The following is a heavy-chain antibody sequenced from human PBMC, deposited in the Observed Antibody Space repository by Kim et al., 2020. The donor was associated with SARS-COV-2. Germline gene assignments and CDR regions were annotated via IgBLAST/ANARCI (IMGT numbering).Heavy chain of an antibody. CDR1: GGSISSGSYY. CDR3: ARDPDLLDAFDI. CDR2: IYTSGST. Sequence: SETLSLTCTVSGGSISSGSYYWSWIRQPAGKGLEWIGRIYTSGSTNYNPSLKSRVTISVDTSKNQFSLKLSSVTAADTAVYYCARDPDLLDAFDIWGQGTMVTVSS. J-gene: IGHJ3*02. V-gene: IGHV4-61*02.